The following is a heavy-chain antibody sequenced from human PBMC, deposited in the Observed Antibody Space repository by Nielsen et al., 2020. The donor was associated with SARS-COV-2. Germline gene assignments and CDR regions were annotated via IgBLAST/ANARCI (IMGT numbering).Heavy chain of an antibody. CDR2: ISYDGSNK. D-gene: IGHD5-18*01. CDR1: GFTFSSYA. Sequence: GGSLRLSCAASGFTFSSYAMHWVRQAPGKGLEWVAVISYDGSNKYYADSVKGRFTISRDNSKNTLYLQMNSLRAEDTAVYYCARWADTAMDDAFDIWGQGTMVTVSS. J-gene: IGHJ3*02. CDR3: ARWADTAMDDAFDI. V-gene: IGHV3-30-3*01.